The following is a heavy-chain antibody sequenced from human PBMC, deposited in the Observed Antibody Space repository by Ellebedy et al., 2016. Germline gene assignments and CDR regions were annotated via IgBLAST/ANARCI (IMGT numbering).Heavy chain of an antibody. CDR3: ARQERYSSGWRIGKIDY. CDR1: GGSIRTTSYY. Sequence: SETLSLTXTVSGGSIRTTSYYWGWIRQSPGEGLEWIGSIYYNGETKYSPSLERRLTISLDTSRNQFSLKLTSVTAADTAIYYCARQERYSSGWRIGKIDYWGQGILVTVSS. CDR2: IYYNGET. D-gene: IGHD6-19*01. J-gene: IGHJ4*02. V-gene: IGHV4-39*01.